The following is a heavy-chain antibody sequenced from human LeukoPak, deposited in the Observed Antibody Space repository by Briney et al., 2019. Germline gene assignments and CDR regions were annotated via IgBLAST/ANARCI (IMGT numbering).Heavy chain of an antibody. CDR2: IYTSGST. Sequence: PSETLSLTCTVSGGSISSYYWSWIRQPAGKGLEWIGRIYTSGSTNYNPSLKSRVTMSVDTSKNQFSLKLSSVTAADTAAYYCAREGYDFWSGFRYWYFDLWGRGTLVTVSS. CDR1: GGSISSYY. J-gene: IGHJ2*01. CDR3: AREGYDFWSGFRYWYFDL. V-gene: IGHV4-4*07. D-gene: IGHD3-3*01.